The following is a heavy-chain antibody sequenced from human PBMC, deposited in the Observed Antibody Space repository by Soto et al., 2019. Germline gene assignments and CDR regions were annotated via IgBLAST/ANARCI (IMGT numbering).Heavy chain of an antibody. J-gene: IGHJ6*02. Sequence: LTCTVSGCSISSYYWSWIRQPPGKGLEWIGYIYYSGSTNYNPSLKSRVTISVDTSKNQFSLKLSSVTAADTAVYYCARFHYYYGMDVWGQGTTVTVSS. V-gene: IGHV4-59*01. CDR2: IYYSGST. CDR3: ARFHYYYGMDV. CDR1: GCSISSYY.